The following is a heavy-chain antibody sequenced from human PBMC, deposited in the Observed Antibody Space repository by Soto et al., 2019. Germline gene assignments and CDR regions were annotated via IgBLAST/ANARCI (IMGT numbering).Heavy chain of an antibody. D-gene: IGHD6-13*01. CDR2: IYYSGST. CDR3: ASTGIAAAGIIMDV. CDR1: GGSISSSSYY. V-gene: IGHV4-39*01. J-gene: IGHJ6*02. Sequence: SETLSLTCTVSGGSISSSSYYWGWIRQPPGKGLEWIGSIYYSGSTYYNPSLKSRVTISVDTSKNQFSLKLSSVTAADTAVYYCASTGIAAAGIIMDVWGQGNTVTVSS.